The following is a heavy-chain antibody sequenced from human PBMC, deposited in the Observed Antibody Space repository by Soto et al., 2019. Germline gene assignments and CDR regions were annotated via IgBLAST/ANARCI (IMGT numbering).Heavy chain of an antibody. J-gene: IGHJ6*03. V-gene: IGHV1-8*01. Sequence: ASVKVSCKASGYTFTSYDINWVRLATGQGLEWMGWMNPNSGNTGYAQKFQGRVTMTRNTSISTAYMELSSLRSEDTAVYYCARGLPSAYYMDVWGKGTTVTVSS. CDR1: GYTFTSYD. CDR3: ARGLPSAYYMDV. CDR2: MNPNSGNT.